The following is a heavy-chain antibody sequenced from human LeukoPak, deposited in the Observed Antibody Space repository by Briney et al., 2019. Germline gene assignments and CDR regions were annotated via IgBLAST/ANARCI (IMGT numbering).Heavy chain of an antibody. Sequence: GGSLRLSFAASAFTFSTSSMNWVRQAPGKWRGWVSSITSSSRYTFYADSVKGRFTISRDNAKNSLYLQMNSLRAEDTAIYYCARDPYNGGYGDSYYYYMDVWGKGTTVTISS. V-gene: IGHV3-21*06. CDR1: AFTFSTSS. D-gene: IGHD3-16*01. CDR3: ARDPYNGGYGDSYYYYMDV. J-gene: IGHJ6*03. CDR2: ITSSSRYT.